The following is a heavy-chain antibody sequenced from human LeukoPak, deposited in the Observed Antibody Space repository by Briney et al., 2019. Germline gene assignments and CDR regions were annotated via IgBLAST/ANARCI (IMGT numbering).Heavy chain of an antibody. CDR2: IKEDGTEK. CDR3: ARSPAGDAWPPAYYMDV. D-gene: IGHD3-10*01. J-gene: IGHJ6*03. Sequence: PGGSLRLSCAASGFTFSTFWMHWVRQAPGKGLEWVANIKEDGTEKYYVGSVKGRFTISRDNAKKSLYLQMNSLRDDDTAVYFCARSPAGDAWPPAYYMDVWGKGTTVTVSS. CDR1: GFTFSTFW. V-gene: IGHV3-7*01.